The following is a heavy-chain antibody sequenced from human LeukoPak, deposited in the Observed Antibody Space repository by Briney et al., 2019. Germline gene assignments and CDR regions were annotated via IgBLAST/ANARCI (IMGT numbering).Heavy chain of an antibody. Sequence: ASVKVSCKASGYTFTSYGISWVRQAPGQGLEWMGWISAYNGNTIYAQKFQGRVTMTEDTSTDTAYMELSSLRSEDTAVYYCATDSGGYYFRYFDYWGQGTLVTVSS. V-gene: IGHV1-18*01. CDR1: GYTFTSYG. CDR2: ISAYNGNT. D-gene: IGHD3-22*01. CDR3: ATDSGGYYFRYFDY. J-gene: IGHJ4*02.